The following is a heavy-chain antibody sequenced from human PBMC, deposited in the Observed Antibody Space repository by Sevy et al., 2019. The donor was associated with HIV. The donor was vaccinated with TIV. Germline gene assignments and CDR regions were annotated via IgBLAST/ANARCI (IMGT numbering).Heavy chain of an antibody. CDR3: ANLGTSYYESSSYYYQAPFDY. J-gene: IGHJ4*02. Sequence: GGSLRLSCAASGFTFSSYAMSWVCQAPGKGLEWVSGISGSGGRTYYADSVKGRFTISRDNSKNTLYLQMKSLRAEDTAVYYCANLGTSYYESSSYYYQAPFDYWGQGTLVTVSS. CDR1: GFTFSSYA. V-gene: IGHV3-23*01. CDR2: ISGSGGRT. D-gene: IGHD3-22*01.